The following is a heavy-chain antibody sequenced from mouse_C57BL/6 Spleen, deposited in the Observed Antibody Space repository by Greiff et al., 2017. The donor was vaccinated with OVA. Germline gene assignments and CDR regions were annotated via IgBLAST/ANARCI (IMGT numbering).Heavy chain of an antibody. CDR3: ARGEGSSAGYFAY. D-gene: IGHD6-1*01. Sequence: QVQLQQSGAELAKPGASVKLSCKASGYTFTSYWMHWVKQRPGQGLEWIGYINPSSGYTKYNQKFKDKATLTADKSSSTAYMQLSSLTYEDSEVYDCARGEGSSAGYFAYWGQGTTLTVSS. J-gene: IGHJ2*01. CDR1: GYTFTSYW. CDR2: INPSSGYT. V-gene: IGHV1-7*01.